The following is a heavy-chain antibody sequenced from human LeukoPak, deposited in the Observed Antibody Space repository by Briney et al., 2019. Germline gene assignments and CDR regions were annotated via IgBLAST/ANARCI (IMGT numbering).Heavy chain of an antibody. CDR2: IYYSGST. CDR1: GGSISSYF. V-gene: IGHV4-59*01. J-gene: IGHJ4*02. CDR3: ASYRASYASGF. D-gene: IGHD3-10*01. Sequence: SETLSLTCTVSGGSISSYFWGWIRQPPGKGLEWIGYIYYSGSTNYNPSLKGRVTISVDTSKNQFSLKLSSVTAADTAVYYCASYRASYASGFWGQGTLVTVSS.